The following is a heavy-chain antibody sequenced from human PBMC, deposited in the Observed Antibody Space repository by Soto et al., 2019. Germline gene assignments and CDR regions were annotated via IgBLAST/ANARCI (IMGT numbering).Heavy chain of an antibody. CDR2: IWYDGSNK. CDR3: ARDSMITFGEPDYYGMDV. J-gene: IGHJ6*02. CDR1: GFTFSSYV. V-gene: IGHV3-33*01. Sequence: GGFLRLSCAASGFTFSSYVMHWVRQAPGKGLEWVAVIWYDGSNKYYADSVKGRFTISRDNSKNTLYLQTNSLRAEDTAVYYCARDSMITFGEPDYYGMDVWGQGTTVTVSS. D-gene: IGHD3-16*01.